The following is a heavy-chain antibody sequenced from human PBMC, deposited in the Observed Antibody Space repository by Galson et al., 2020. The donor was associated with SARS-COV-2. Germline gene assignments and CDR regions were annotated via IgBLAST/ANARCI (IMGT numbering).Heavy chain of an antibody. CDR3: ARGLLDCSSTSCNYMDV. J-gene: IGHJ6*03. D-gene: IGHD2-2*01. CDR2: IIPILGIA. Sequence: SVKVSCKASGGTFSSYAISWVRQAPGQGLEWMGGIIPILGIANYAQKFQGRVTITADKSTSTAYMELSSLRSEDTAVNYCARGLLDCSSTSCNYMDVWGKGTTVTVSS. CDR1: GGTFSSYA. V-gene: IGHV1-69*10.